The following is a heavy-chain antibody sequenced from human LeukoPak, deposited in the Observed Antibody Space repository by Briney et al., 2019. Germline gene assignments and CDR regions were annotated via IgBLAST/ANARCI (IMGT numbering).Heavy chain of an antibody. J-gene: IGHJ5*01. CDR2: IIPILGIA. V-gene: IGHV1-69*04. Sequence: ASVRVSCKASGGTFSSYAISWVRQAPGQGLEWMGRIIPILGIANYAQKFQGRVTITADKSTSTAYMELSSLRSEDTAVYYCARDLRSVVVVAATHWFDPWGQGTTVTVSS. CDR1: GGTFSSYA. D-gene: IGHD2-15*01. CDR3: ARDLRSVVVVAATHWFDP.